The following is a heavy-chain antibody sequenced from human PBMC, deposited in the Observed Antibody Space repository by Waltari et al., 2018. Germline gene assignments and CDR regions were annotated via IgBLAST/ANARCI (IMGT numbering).Heavy chain of an antibody. Sequence: QVQLQQSGPGLVKPSQTLSLTCAISGDSASSNSAAWNWIRQSPSRGFEWLGRTYYRSKWYNDYAVSVKSRITINPDTSKNQFSLQLNSVTPEDTAVYYCARAFHSSGWAYYYYGMDVWGQGTTVTVSS. CDR2: TYYRSKWYN. CDR1: GDSASSNSAA. CDR3: ARAFHSSGWAYYYYGMDV. D-gene: IGHD6-19*01. V-gene: IGHV6-1*01. J-gene: IGHJ6*02.